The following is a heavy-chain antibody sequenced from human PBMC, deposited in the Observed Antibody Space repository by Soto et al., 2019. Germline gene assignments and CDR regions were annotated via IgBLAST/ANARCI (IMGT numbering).Heavy chain of an antibody. CDR2: INHSGST. D-gene: IGHD6-25*01. J-gene: IGHJ4*02. Sequence: SETLSLTCAVYGGSFSGYYWSWIRQPPGKGLEWIGEINHSGSTNYNPSLKSRVTISVDTSKNQFSLKLSSVTAADTAVYYCASHRGGSSLFDYWGQGTLVTVSS. CDR3: ASHRGGSSLFDY. V-gene: IGHV4-34*01. CDR1: GGSFSGYY.